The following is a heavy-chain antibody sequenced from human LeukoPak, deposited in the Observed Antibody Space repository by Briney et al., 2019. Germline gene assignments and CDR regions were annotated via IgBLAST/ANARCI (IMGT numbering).Heavy chain of an antibody. J-gene: IGHJ4*02. Sequence: PSETLSLTCTVSGGSISSYYWSWVPQPPGKGLEWIGYIYYSGSTNYNPSLTSRVTISVYTSKNQFSLKLSSVTAADTAVYYCARDLAWGAFDYWGQGTLVTVSS. CDR1: GGSISSYY. V-gene: IGHV4-59*01. D-gene: IGHD7-27*01. CDR2: IYYSGST. CDR3: ARDLAWGAFDY.